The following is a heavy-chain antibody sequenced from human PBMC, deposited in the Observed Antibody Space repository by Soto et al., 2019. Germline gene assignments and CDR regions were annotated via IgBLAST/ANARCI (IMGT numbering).Heavy chain of an antibody. CDR2: ISAYNGNT. CDR3: ARDAPDGGYDPPFDP. V-gene: IGHV1-18*01. CDR1: GYTFTSYG. Sequence: QVQLVQSGAEVKKPGASVKVSCKASGYTFTSYGISWVRQAPGQGLEWMGWISAYNGNTNYAQKLQGRVTMTTDTSXXTAYLELRSLRSDDTAVYYCARDAPDGGYDPPFDPWGQGTLVTVSS. J-gene: IGHJ5*02. D-gene: IGHD5-12*01.